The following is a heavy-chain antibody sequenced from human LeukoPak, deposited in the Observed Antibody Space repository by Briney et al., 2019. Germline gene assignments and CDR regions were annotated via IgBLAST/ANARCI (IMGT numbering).Heavy chain of an antibody. Sequence: PGGSLRLSCAASGFTFSSYAMHWVRQAPGKGLEWVAVISYDGSNKYYADSVKGRFTISRDNSKNTLYLQMNSLRAEDTAVYYCASTTGDQGYYFDYWGQGTLVTVSS. J-gene: IGHJ4*02. CDR2: ISYDGSNK. CDR3: ASTTGDQGYYFDY. D-gene: IGHD7-27*01. V-gene: IGHV3-30-3*01. CDR1: GFTFSSYA.